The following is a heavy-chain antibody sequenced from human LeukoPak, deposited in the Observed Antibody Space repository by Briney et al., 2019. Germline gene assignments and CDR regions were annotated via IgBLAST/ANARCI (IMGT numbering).Heavy chain of an antibody. J-gene: IGHJ6*03. CDR1: GFDFNNYN. V-gene: IGHV3-21*01. Sequence: GGSLRLSCAASGFDFNNYNMNWVHQAPGKGLEWVSSITSSGTYIYYADSVKGRFTISRDNAKNSLYLQMNSLRPEDTAVYYCARDPYSGSYGDYYYYYMDVWGKGTTVTISS. CDR2: ITSSGTYI. CDR3: ARDPYSGSYGDYYYYYMDV. D-gene: IGHD1-26*01.